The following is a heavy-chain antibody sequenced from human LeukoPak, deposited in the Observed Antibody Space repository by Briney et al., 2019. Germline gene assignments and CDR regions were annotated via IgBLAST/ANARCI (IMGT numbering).Heavy chain of an antibody. CDR2: ISYDGSNK. D-gene: IGHD4-23*01. Sequence: PGRSLRLSCAASGFTFSSYGMHWVRQAPGKGLEWVAVISYDGSNKYYADSVKGRFTISRDNSKNTLYLQMNSLRAEDTAVYYCARIGGNSPFGAFDIWGQGTMVTVSS. V-gene: IGHV3-30*03. CDR1: GFTFSSYG. J-gene: IGHJ3*02. CDR3: ARIGGNSPFGAFDI.